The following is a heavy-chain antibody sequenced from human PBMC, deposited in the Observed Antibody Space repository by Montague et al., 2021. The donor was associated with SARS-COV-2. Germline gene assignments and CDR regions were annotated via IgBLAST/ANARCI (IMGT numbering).Heavy chain of an antibody. V-gene: IGHV4-31*03. J-gene: IGHJ3*02. D-gene: IGHD6-19*01. CDR3: ARVHFVSSGWYPDAFDI. CDR2: IYYSGST. CDR1: GGSINSGGYY. Sequence: TLSLTCTVSGGSINSGGYYWSWIRQHPGKGLEWIGYIYYSGSTYYNPSLKSRLTISVDTSKNQFSLKLSSVTAADTAVYYCARVHFVSSGWYPDAFDIWGQETMVTVSS.